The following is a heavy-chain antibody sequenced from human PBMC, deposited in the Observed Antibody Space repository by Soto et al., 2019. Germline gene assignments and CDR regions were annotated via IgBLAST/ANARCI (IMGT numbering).Heavy chain of an antibody. J-gene: IGHJ6*01. Sequence: GGSLRLSCASSVCTFSSYSMNCVRHSPGKWLEWVSSISSSSSYIYYADSVKGRFTISRDNDKNSLYLQMNSLRAEDTAVYYCPSHSSSYKAYFYGMEVWEQETTFSVS. CDR2: ISSSSSYI. CDR3: PSHSSSYKAYFYGMEV. CDR1: VCTFSSYS. V-gene: IGHV3-21*01. D-gene: IGHD6-6*01.